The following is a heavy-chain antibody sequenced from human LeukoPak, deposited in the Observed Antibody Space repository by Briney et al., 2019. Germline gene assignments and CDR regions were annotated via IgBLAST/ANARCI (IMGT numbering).Heavy chain of an antibody. CDR1: GGSFSGYY. CDR3: AADRYDSSGYYHFDY. CDR2: INHSGST. J-gene: IGHJ4*02. Sequence: SETLSLTCAVYGGSFSGYYWSWIREPPGKGLEWIGEINHSGSTNYNPSLKRRVTISVDTSKNQFSLKLSSVTAADTAVYYCAADRYDSSGYYHFDYWGQGTLVTVSS. D-gene: IGHD3-22*01. V-gene: IGHV4-34*01.